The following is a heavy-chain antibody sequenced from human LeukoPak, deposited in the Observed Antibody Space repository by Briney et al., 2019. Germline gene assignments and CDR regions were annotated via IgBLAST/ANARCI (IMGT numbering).Heavy chain of an antibody. J-gene: IGHJ4*02. Sequence: GGSLRLSCAASGFTFSSYAMHWVRQAPGKGLEWVSAISGSGVGTYYADSVKGRFTISRDNSKNTLYLQMNSLRAEDTAVYYCAKDRYSGNFFDYWGQGTLVTVSS. V-gene: IGHV3-23*01. CDR1: GFTFSSYA. CDR3: AKDRYSGNFFDY. D-gene: IGHD1-26*01. CDR2: ISGSGVGT.